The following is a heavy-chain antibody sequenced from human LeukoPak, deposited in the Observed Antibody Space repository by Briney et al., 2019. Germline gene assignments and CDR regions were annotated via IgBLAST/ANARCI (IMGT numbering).Heavy chain of an antibody. D-gene: IGHD3-16*02. CDR3: ARENSGIAFGGVIVTDAFDI. CDR2: IYYSGST. J-gene: IGHJ3*02. CDR1: GGSISSYY. Sequence: SETLSLTCTVSGGSISSYYWSWIRQPPGKGLEWIVYIYYSGSTNYNPSLKSRVTISVDTSKNQFSLKLSSVTAADTAVYYCARENSGIAFGGVIVTDAFDIWGQGTMVTVSS. V-gene: IGHV4-59*01.